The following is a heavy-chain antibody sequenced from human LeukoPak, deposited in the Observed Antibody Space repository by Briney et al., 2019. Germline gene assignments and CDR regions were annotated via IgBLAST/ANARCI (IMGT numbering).Heavy chain of an antibody. CDR2: ISSNGGST. CDR1: GFTFSSYA. D-gene: IGHD5-24*01. V-gene: IGHV3-64*01. Sequence: PGGSLRLSCAASGFTFSSYAMHWVRQAPGKGLEYVSAISSNGGSTYYANSVKGRFTISRDNSKNTLYLQMGSLRAEDTAVYYCARDADLGTTLTGAFDIWGQGTMVTVSS. J-gene: IGHJ3*02. CDR3: ARDADLGTTLTGAFDI.